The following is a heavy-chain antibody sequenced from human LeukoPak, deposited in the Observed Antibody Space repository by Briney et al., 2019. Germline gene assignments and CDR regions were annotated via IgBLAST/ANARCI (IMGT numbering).Heavy chain of an antibody. D-gene: IGHD3-10*01. V-gene: IGHV3-23*01. CDR3: AKDSRITMVRGVGGPMDV. CDR2: ISGSGGST. J-gene: IGHJ6*04. Sequence: PGGSLRLSCAASGFTFSSYWMSRVRQAPGKGLEWVSAISGSGGSTYYADSVKGRFTISRDNSKNTLYLQMNSLRAEDTAVYYCAKDSRITMVRGVGGPMDVWGKGTTVTVSS. CDR1: GFTFSSYW.